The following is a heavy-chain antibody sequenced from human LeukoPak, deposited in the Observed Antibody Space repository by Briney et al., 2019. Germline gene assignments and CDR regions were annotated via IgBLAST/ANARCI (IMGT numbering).Heavy chain of an antibody. D-gene: IGHD4-17*01. CDR3: AREGYGDPVDY. J-gene: IGHJ4*02. CDR1: GGTFSSYA. V-gene: IGHV1-69*05. CDR2: IIPIFGTP. Sequence: SVKVSCKASGGTFSSYAISWVRQAPGQGLEWMGRIIPIFGTPNYAQKFQGRVTITTDESTSTAYMELSSLRSEDTAVYYCAREGYGDPVDYWGQGTLVTVSS.